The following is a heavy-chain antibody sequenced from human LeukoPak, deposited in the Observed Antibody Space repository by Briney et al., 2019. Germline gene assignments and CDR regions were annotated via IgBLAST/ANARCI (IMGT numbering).Heavy chain of an antibody. CDR2: ISWNSGSI. CDR3: AKDSGGYYGSGSYSTD. Sequence: GRSQRLSCAASGFTFDDYAMHWVRQAPGKGLEWVSGISWNSGSIGYADSVKGRFTISRDNAKNSLYLQMNSLRAEDTALYYCAKDSGGYYGSGSYSTDWGQGTLVTVSS. CDR1: GFTFDDYA. D-gene: IGHD3-10*01. J-gene: IGHJ4*02. V-gene: IGHV3-9*01.